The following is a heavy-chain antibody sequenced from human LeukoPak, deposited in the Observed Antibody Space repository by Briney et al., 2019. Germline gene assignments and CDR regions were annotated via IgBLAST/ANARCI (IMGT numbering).Heavy chain of an antibody. D-gene: IGHD3-22*01. CDR2: IYTSGST. J-gene: IGHJ3*02. Sequence: SETLSLTCTVSGGSISSYYWSWIRQPAGKGLEWIGRIYTSGSTNYNPSLKSRVTMSVDTSKNQFSLQLSSVTAADTAVYYCASDYYYDSSGYSKGAFDIWGQGTMVTVSS. V-gene: IGHV4-4*07. CDR1: GGSISSYY. CDR3: ASDYYYDSSGYSKGAFDI.